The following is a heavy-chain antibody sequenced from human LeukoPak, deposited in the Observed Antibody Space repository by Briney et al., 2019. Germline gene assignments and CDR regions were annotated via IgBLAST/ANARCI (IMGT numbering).Heavy chain of an antibody. CDR2: ISWNSSSI. CDR1: GFPLDDFA. CDR3: AKDLHYDFWSGFDY. D-gene: IGHD3-3*01. Sequence: PGRSLRLSCAASGFPLDDFAMLWVRQAPGKGLEWVLGISWNSSSIVYADSVKGRFTISRDNAKNSLYLQINSLRAEDMALYYCAKDLHYDFWSGFDYWGQGTLVTVSS. V-gene: IGHV3-9*03. J-gene: IGHJ4*02.